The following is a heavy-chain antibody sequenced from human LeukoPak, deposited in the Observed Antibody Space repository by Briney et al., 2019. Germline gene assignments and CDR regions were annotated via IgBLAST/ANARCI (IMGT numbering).Heavy chain of an antibody. J-gene: IGHJ4*02. V-gene: IGHV4-59*08. CDR2: IFNSGTT. Sequence: SEALSLTCTVSGGSISSYYWSWIRQPPGKGLEWIAYIFNSGTTNYNPSLKSRVTISVDTSKNQFSLKLSSVTAADTAVYYCARLAYCGGDCYSGGLFDYWGQGTLVTVSS. D-gene: IGHD2-21*02. CDR1: GGSISSYY. CDR3: ARLAYCGGDCYSGGLFDY.